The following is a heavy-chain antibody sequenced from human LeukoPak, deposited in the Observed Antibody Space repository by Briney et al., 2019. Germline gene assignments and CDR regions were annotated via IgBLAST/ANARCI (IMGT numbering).Heavy chain of an antibody. J-gene: IGHJ6*03. V-gene: IGHV4-39*01. CDR2: VYSSGGS. Sequence: SGGSLRLSCAASGFTFSSYAMSWVRQAPGKGLEWIGNVYSSGGSRYNPSLQSRVTFSVDTPNNQFSLKLISVTAADTAVYYCARRSRGGGEPYYYYYMDVWGKGTTVTVSS. CDR3: ARRSRGGGEPYYYYYMDV. D-gene: IGHD1-14*01. CDR1: GFTFSSYA.